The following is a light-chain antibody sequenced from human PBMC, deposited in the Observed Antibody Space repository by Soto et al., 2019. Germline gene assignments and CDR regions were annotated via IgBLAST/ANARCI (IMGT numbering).Light chain of an antibody. Sequence: QSVLTQPASASGSPGQSITISCTGTSSDVGGYNYVSWYQQHPGKAPKLVIYEVSNRPSGVSNRFSGSKSGNTASLTISGLQAEDEADYYCSSYTSSSTPYVVFGGGTKLTFL. CDR3: SSYTSSSTPYVV. CDR2: EVS. V-gene: IGLV2-14*01. CDR1: SSDVGGYNY. J-gene: IGLJ2*01.